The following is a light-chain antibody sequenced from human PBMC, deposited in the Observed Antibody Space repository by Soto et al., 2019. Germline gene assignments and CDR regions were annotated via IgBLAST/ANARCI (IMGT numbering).Light chain of an antibody. V-gene: IGKV3-15*01. CDR2: GAS. Sequence: EIMMAQSPATLSVSPGERATLSCRASQSISTNLAWYQKKPGQAPRLLIYGASTRATGIPARFRGSGSGTECTLTISSLQSEDSALYYCQQYNNWPPITFGQGKRLQIK. CDR1: QSISTN. J-gene: IGKJ5*01. CDR3: QQYNNWPPIT.